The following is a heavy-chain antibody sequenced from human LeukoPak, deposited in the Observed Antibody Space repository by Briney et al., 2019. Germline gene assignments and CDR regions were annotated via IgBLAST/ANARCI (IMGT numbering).Heavy chain of an antibody. CDR1: GGTFSSYA. CDR2: IIPIFGTA. J-gene: IGHJ4*02. V-gene: IGHV1-69*05. Sequence: SVKVSCKASGGTFSSYAISWVRQAPGQGREWMGGIIPIFGTANYAQKFQGRVTITTDESASTAYMELSSLRSENTAVCYCVSSLGDYYDSSGYYYGPFDYWGKGTLVTVSS. D-gene: IGHD3-22*01. CDR3: VSSLGDYYDSSGYYYGPFDY.